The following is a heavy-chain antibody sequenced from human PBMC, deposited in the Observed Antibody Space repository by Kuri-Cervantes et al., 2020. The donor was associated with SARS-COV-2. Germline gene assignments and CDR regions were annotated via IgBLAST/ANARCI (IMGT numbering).Heavy chain of an antibody. Sequence: GESLKISCVASGLPFSLYAMSWVRLAPGKGLEWVSGINDVYEAYYADSVRGRFTVSRDNSKSTIYLQMNSLRAEDTAVYYCARDGRAYGSGSRERYGMDVWGQGTTVTVSS. V-gene: IGHV3-23*01. D-gene: IGHD3-10*01. CDR2: INDVYEA. CDR3: ARDGRAYGSGSRERYGMDV. J-gene: IGHJ6*02. CDR1: GLPFSLYA.